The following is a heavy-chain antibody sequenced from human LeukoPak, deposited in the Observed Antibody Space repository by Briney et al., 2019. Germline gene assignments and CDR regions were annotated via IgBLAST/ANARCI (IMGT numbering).Heavy chain of an antibody. CDR1: GFTFSNYG. D-gene: IGHD3-10*02. V-gene: IGHV3-48*04. CDR2: ISSSGSTI. J-gene: IGHJ6*04. Sequence: PPGGSLRLSCAPSGFTFSNYGMRWVRQVPGKGLEWVSYISSSGSTIYYADSVKGRFTISRDNAKNSLYLQMNSLRAEDTAVYYCAELGITMIGGVWGKGTTVTISS. CDR3: AELGITMIGGV.